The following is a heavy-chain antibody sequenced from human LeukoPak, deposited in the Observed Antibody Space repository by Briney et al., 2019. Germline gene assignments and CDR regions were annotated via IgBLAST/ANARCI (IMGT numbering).Heavy chain of an antibody. CDR3: ARQSGHYYDKNSYWYNWFDT. Sequence: SETLSLTCTVSGGSISSYYWSWIRQPPGKGLEWIGYIYYTGKTNYNPSLKSRVTISIETSRNQFSLKLSSMTAADTAIYYCARQSGHYYDKNSYWYNWFDTWGQGTLVTVSS. J-gene: IGHJ5*02. CDR2: IYYTGKT. CDR1: GGSISSYY. D-gene: IGHD3-22*01. V-gene: IGHV4-59*08.